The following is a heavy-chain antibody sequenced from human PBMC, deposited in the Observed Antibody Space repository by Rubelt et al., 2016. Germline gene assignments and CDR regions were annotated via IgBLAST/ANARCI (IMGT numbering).Heavy chain of an antibody. CDR1: GYTFTSYG. Sequence: QVQLVQSGAEVKKPGTSVKVSCKASGYTFTSYGISWVRQATGQGLEWMGWISAYKVKVNYAQNIKGRVTMTTTTAYMEPRSPRSDDTAVYYCARVKTQVLAWFGDLDYWGQGTLVTVSS. V-gene: IGHV1-18*01. J-gene: IGHJ4*02. CDR2: ISAYKVKV. CDR3: ARVKTQVLAWFGDLDY. D-gene: IGHD3-10*01.